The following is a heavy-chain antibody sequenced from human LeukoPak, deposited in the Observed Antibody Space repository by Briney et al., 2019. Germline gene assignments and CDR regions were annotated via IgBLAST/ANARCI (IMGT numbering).Heavy chain of an antibody. J-gene: IGHJ6*03. CDR3: AREVIAVAGIYYYYYYMDV. V-gene: IGHV4-59*02. CDR2: IYYTGST. Sequence: GSLRPSCTVSGFTVSSNSMSWVRQPPGKGLEWIGYIYYTGSTNYNPSLKSRVTMSVDTSKNQFSLKLSSVTAADTAVYYCAREVIAVAGIYYYYYYMDVWGKGTTVTVSS. D-gene: IGHD6-19*01. CDR1: GFTVSSNS.